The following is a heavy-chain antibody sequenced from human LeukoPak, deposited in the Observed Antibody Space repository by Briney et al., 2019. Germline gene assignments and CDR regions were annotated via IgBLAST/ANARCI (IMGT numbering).Heavy chain of an antibody. D-gene: IGHD5-24*01. J-gene: IGHJ4*02. CDR2: INQDESEE. Sequence: GGSLRLSCAASAVTSSSYWMSSVGQAPGKGLEWVANINQDESEENFVDSVKGRFSISRDNAKRSLYLQMNSLRAEDTAMYYCARDRGYRFFDLWGQGTLVTVSS. V-gene: IGHV3-7*04. CDR1: AVTSSSYW. CDR3: ARDRGYRFFDL.